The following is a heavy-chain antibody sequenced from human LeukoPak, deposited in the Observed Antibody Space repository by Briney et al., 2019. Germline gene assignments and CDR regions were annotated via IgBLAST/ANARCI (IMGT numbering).Heavy chain of an antibody. CDR3: ARGLGIAAAVDY. Sequence: ASVKVSCKASGYTFTSYDINWVRQATGQGLEWMGWMNPNSGNTGYAQKFQGRVTMTRNTSISTAYMELSSPRSEDTAVYYCARGLGIAAAVDYWGQGTLVTVSS. CDR1: GYTFTSYD. CDR2: MNPNSGNT. V-gene: IGHV1-8*01. J-gene: IGHJ4*02. D-gene: IGHD6-13*01.